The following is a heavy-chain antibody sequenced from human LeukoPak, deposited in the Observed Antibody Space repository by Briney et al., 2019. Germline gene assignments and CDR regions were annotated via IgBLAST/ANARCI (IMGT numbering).Heavy chain of an antibody. CDR3: ARDVSGYDAFDI. V-gene: IGHV3-7*01. D-gene: IGHD3-22*01. J-gene: IGHJ3*02. Sequence: DSVKGRFTISRDNAKNSLYLQMNSLRAEDTAVYYCARDVSGYDAFDIWGQGTMVTVSS.